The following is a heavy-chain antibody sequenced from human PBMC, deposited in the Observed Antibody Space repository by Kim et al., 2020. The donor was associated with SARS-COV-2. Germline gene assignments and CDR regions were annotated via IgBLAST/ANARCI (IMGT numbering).Heavy chain of an antibody. J-gene: IGHJ6*02. CDR2: ISYDGSNK. Sequence: GGSLRLSCAASGFTFSSYGMHWVRQAPGKGLEWVAVISYDGSNKYYADSVKGRFTISRDNSKNTLYLQMNSLRAEDTAVYYCAKAYGEFNGMDVWGQGTT. D-gene: IGHD4-17*01. CDR3: AKAYGEFNGMDV. V-gene: IGHV3-30*18. CDR1: GFTFSSYG.